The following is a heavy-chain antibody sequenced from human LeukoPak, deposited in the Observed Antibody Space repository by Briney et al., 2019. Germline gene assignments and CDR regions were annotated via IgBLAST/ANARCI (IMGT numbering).Heavy chain of an antibody. Sequence: GGSLRLSCAASGFTFSSYSMNWVRQAPGKGLEWVSSISSSSSYIYYADSVKGRFTISRDNSKNTLYLQMNSLRAEDTAVYYCAKGLGVIVRDAFDIWGQGTMVTVSS. V-gene: IGHV3-21*01. CDR3: AKGLGVIVRDAFDI. D-gene: IGHD3-10*01. J-gene: IGHJ3*02. CDR1: GFTFSSYS. CDR2: ISSSSSYI.